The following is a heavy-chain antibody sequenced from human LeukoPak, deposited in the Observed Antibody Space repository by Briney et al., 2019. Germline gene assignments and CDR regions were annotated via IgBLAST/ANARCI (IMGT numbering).Heavy chain of an antibody. J-gene: IGHJ4*02. CDR2: INPNSGGT. V-gene: IGHV1-2*02. CDR3: ARDPSYCTNGVCYSAYDY. D-gene: IGHD2-8*01. CDR1: GYTFTGYY. Sequence: ASVKVSCKASGYTFTGYYMHWVRQAPGQGLEWMGWINPNSGGTNYAQKFQGRVTMTRDTSISTAYMELSRLRSDDTAVYYCARDPSYCTNGVCYSAYDYWGQGTLVIVSS.